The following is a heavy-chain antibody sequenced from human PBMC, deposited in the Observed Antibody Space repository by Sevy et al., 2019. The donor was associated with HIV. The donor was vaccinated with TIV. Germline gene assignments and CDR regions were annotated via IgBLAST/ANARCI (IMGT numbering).Heavy chain of an antibody. Sequence: ASVKVSCKVSGYTLTQLSMHWVRQAPGKGLEWMGSFDPEDGERIYAQKFQGRITMTEDTSTDTAYMDLSSLKSDDTAVYYCATTREYYQGKSGYFDYWGQRALVTDSS. V-gene: IGHV1-24*01. D-gene: IGHD2-15*01. CDR1: GYTLTQLS. CDR2: FDPEDGER. J-gene: IGHJ4*02. CDR3: ATTREYYQGKSGYFDY.